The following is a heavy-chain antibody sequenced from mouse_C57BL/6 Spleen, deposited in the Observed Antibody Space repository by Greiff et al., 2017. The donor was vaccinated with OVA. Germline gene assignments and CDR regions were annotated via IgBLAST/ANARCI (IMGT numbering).Heavy chain of an antibody. CDR2: INSDGSST. J-gene: IGHJ4*01. V-gene: IGHV5-16*01. CDR1: GFTFSDYY. Sequence: EVKLMESEGGLVQPGSSMKLSCTASGFTFSDYYMAWVRQVPEKGLEWVANINSDGSSTYYLDSLKSRFIISGDNAKNILYLQMSSLKSEDTATYYCARGDGYYGDYAMDYWGQGTSVTVSS. CDR3: ARGDGYYGDYAMDY. D-gene: IGHD2-3*01.